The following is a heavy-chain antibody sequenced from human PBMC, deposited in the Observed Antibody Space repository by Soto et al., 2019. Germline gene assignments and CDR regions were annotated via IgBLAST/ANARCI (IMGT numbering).Heavy chain of an antibody. Sequence: AARMISCKETGGTFSSDSISWGRQAPAQGRVWMGGIIPIFGTANYAQKFQGRVTITADESTSTAYMELSSLRSEDAAVYYCATSPAGVYSHCFDPWRQVTLVTVSS. J-gene: IGHJ5*02. V-gene: IGHV1-69*01. CDR1: GGTFSSDS. CDR3: ATSPAGVYSHCFDP. D-gene: IGHD2-15*01. CDR2: IIPIFGTA.